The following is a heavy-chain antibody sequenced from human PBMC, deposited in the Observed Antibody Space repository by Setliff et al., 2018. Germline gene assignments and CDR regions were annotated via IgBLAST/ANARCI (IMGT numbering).Heavy chain of an antibody. D-gene: IGHD3-3*01. V-gene: IGHV3-7*03. Sequence: PGGSLRLSCAASGFTFSSYSMNWVRQAPGKGLEWVANIQKDGSEKYYVDSVKGRFTIARDNAENSLYLQMNSLRAEDTAVYYCAGNNAHLEWLFAWFDPWGQGTLVTVSS. CDR3: AGNNAHLEWLFAWFDP. J-gene: IGHJ5*02. CDR2: IQKDGSEK. CDR1: GFTFSSYS.